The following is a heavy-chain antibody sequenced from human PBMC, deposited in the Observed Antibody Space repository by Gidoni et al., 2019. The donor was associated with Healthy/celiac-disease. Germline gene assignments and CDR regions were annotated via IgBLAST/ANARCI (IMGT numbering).Heavy chain of an antibody. CDR2: INPNSGGT. V-gene: IGHV1-2*02. D-gene: IGHD3-10*01. Sequence: QVQLVQSGAEVKKPGASVKVSCTASGSTFTGYYMHWGRQAPGQGLEWMGWINPNSGGTNDAQKFQGRVTMTRDTSISTAYMELSRLRSDDTAVYYCARTVKGLWFGELLYWGQGTLVTVSS. CDR3: ARTVKGLWFGELLY. J-gene: IGHJ4*02. CDR1: GSTFTGYY.